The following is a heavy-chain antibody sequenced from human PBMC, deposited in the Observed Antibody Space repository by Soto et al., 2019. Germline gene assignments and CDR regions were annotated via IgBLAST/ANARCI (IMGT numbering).Heavy chain of an antibody. CDR1: GGPFSSYA. V-gene: IGHV1-69*13. CDR3: ARAYYDSSGQYYFDY. CDR2: IIPIFGTA. Sequence: XPVKGACPASGGPFSSYAISWVRQAPGQGLEWMGGIIPIFGTANYAQKFQGRVTITADESTSTAYMELSSLRSEDTAVYYCARAYYDSSGQYYFDYWAQGTLVTVPS. J-gene: IGHJ4*02. D-gene: IGHD3-22*01.